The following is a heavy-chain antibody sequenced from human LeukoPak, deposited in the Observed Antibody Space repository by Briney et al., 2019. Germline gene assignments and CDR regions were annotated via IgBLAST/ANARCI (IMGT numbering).Heavy chain of an antibody. CDR2: ISAYNGNT. CDR3: AARGGATGTTQGDAFDI. Sequence: GASVKVSCEASGCTFTSYGISWVRQAPGQGLEWMGWISAYNGNTNYAQKLQGRVTMTTDTSTSTAYMELRSLRSDDTAVYYCAARGGATGTTQGDAFDIWGQGTTVTVSS. J-gene: IGHJ3*02. CDR1: GCTFTSYG. D-gene: IGHD1-1*01. V-gene: IGHV1-18*04.